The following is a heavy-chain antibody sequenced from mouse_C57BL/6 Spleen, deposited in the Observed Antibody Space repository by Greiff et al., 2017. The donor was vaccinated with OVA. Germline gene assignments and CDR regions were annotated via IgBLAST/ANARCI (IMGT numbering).Heavy chain of an antibody. V-gene: IGHV5-4*01. Sequence: EVKVVESGGGLVKPGGSPKLSCAASGFTFSSYAMSWVRQTPEKRLEWVATISDGGSYTYYPDNVKGRFTISRDNAKNNLYLQMSHLKSEDTAMYYCARDRDYGSSPWYFDVWGTGTTVTVSS. CDR2: ISDGGSYT. J-gene: IGHJ1*03. CDR3: ARDRDYGSSPWYFDV. D-gene: IGHD1-1*01. CDR1: GFTFSSYA.